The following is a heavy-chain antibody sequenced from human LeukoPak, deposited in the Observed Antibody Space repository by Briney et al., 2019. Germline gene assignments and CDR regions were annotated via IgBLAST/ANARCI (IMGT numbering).Heavy chain of an antibody. J-gene: IGHJ4*02. D-gene: IGHD2-21*01. Sequence: GGSLRLSCAASGFTFSGSAMHWVRQASGKGLEWVGRIRSKANSYATEYAASVKGRFTISRDDSKKTAYPQMNSLKTGDTAVYYCTREVIGASDYWGQGTLVTVSS. CDR3: TREVIGASDY. CDR1: GFTFSGSA. CDR2: IRSKANSYAT. V-gene: IGHV3-73*01.